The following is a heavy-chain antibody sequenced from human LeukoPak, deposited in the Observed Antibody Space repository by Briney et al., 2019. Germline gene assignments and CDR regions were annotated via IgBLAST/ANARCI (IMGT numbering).Heavy chain of an antibody. CDR3: AKGYEHRWSDAFDI. D-gene: IGHD5-12*01. Sequence: PGGSLRLSCAASGFTVSSNYMSWVRQPPGKGLEWVSLLSWDGSSTYYADSVKGRFTISRDNAKNSLYLQMNSLRAEDMALYYCAKGYEHRWSDAFDIWGQGTMVTVSS. CDR2: LSWDGSST. CDR1: GFTVSSNY. V-gene: IGHV3-43*01. J-gene: IGHJ3*02.